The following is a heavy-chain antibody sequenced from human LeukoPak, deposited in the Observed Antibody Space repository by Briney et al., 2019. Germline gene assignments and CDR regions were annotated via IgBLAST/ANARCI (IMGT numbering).Heavy chain of an antibody. CDR3: ARRGKDSTRDYLRLVDAFDI. D-gene: IGHD4-17*01. CDR2: ISAYNGNT. Sequence: GASVKVSCKASGYTFTSYGISWVRQAPEQGLEWMGWISAYNGNTNYAQKLQGRVTMTTDTSTSTAYMELRSLRSDDTAVYYCARRGKDSTRDYLRLVDAFDIWGQGTMVTVSS. CDR1: GYTFTSYG. J-gene: IGHJ3*02. V-gene: IGHV1-18*01.